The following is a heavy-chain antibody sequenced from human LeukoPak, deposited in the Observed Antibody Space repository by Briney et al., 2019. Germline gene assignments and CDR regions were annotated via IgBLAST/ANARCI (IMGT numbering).Heavy chain of an antibody. CDR3: ARDQITMVRGVIQSDY. J-gene: IGHJ4*02. CDR1: GYTFTSYG. V-gene: IGHV1-18*04. D-gene: IGHD3-10*01. CDR2: ISAYNGNT. Sequence: ASVKVSCKASGYTFTSYGISWVRQAPGQGLEWMGWISAYNGNTNYAQKLQGRVTMTTDTSTSTAYMELRSLRSDDTAVYYCARDQITMVRGVIQSDYWGQGTLVTASS.